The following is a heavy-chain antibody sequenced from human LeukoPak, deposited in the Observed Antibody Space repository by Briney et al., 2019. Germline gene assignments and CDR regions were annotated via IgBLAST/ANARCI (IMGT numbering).Heavy chain of an antibody. D-gene: IGHD6-13*01. Sequence: GGSLRLSCAASGFTFSNAWMSWVRQAPGKGLEWVGRIKSKSDGGTTDYAAPVKGRFTISRDDSKNTLYLQMNSLKSEDTAVYYCARGDGSSSWPPLSAFDIWGQGTMVTVSS. V-gene: IGHV3-15*01. CDR3: ARGDGSSSWPPLSAFDI. J-gene: IGHJ3*02. CDR2: IKSKSDGGTT. CDR1: GFTFSNAW.